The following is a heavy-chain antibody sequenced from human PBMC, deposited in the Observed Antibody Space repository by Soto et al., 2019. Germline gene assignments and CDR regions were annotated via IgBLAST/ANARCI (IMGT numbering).Heavy chain of an antibody. CDR3: ARDPGYGDYGQYYYYYGMDV. CDR2: IYYSGSI. CDR1: GDSISSSSYY. Sequence: PSETLSLTCTVSGDSISSSSYYWGWIRQPPGKGLEWIASIYYSGSIYYNPSLKSRVTVSVDTSKNQFSLQLNSVTPEDTAVYYCARDPGYGDYGQYYYYYGMDVWGQGTTVTVSS. D-gene: IGHD4-17*01. V-gene: IGHV4-39*02. J-gene: IGHJ6*02.